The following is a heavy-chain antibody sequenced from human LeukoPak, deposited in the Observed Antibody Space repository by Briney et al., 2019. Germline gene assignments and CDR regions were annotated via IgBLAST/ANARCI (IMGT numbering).Heavy chain of an antibody. V-gene: IGHV3-30-3*01. CDR1: GFTFSSYA. CDR2: ISYDGSNK. Sequence: GRSLRLSCAASGFTFSSYAMHWVRQAPGKGLEWVAVISYDGSNKYYADSVKGRFTISRDNSKNTLYLQMSSLRAEDTAVYYCARASDYYDSSGYYQESYYFDYWGQGTLVTVSS. D-gene: IGHD3-22*01. CDR3: ARASDYYDSSGYYQESYYFDY. J-gene: IGHJ4*02.